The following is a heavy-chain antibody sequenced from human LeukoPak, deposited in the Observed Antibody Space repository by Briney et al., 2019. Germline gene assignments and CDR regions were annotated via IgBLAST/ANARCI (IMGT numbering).Heavy chain of an antibody. CDR1: GGSISGGGYY. Sequence: PSQTLSLTCTVSGGSISGGGYYWSWIRQPPGKGLEWIGYIYHSGSTYYNPSLKSRVTISVDRSKNQFSLKLSSVTAADTAVYYCARVTLHEITMIVVVGGAFDIWGQGTMVTVSS. V-gene: IGHV4-30-2*01. J-gene: IGHJ3*02. CDR2: IYHSGST. D-gene: IGHD3-22*01. CDR3: ARVTLHEITMIVVVGGAFDI.